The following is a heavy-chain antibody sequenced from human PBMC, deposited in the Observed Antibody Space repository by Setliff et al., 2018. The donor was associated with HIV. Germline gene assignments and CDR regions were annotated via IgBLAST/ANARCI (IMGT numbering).Heavy chain of an antibody. Sequence: NPSETLSLTCTVSSGSISSYYWNWIRQSPGKGLEWIGEISHSGSSNYSPSLESRLTISVDTSKNQVSLKLNSVTAADSAVYYCVRGANFYTPRKRIFDHWGQGVLVTVSS. J-gene: IGHJ4*02. CDR3: VRGANFYTPRKRIFDH. CDR1: SGSISSYY. V-gene: IGHV4-34*01. D-gene: IGHD3-3*01. CDR2: ISHSGSS.